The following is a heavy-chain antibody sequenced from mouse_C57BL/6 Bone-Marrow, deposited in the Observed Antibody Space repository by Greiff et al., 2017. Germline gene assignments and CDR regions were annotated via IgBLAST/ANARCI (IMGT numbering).Heavy chain of an antibody. CDR1: GYTFTDYE. D-gene: IGHD3-2*02. CDR3: TRKGGTAQVPWFAY. V-gene: IGHV1-15*01. J-gene: IGHJ3*01. CDR2: IDPETGGT. Sequence: VKLQESGAELVRPGASVTLSCKASGYTFTDYEMHWVKQTPVHGLEWIGAIDPETGGTAYNQKFKGKAILTADKSSSTAYMELRSLTSEDSAVYYCTRKGGTAQVPWFAYWGQGTLVTVSA.